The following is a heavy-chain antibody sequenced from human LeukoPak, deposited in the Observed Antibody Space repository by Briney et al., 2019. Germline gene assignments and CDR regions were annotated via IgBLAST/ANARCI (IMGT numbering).Heavy chain of an antibody. CDR1: GGSISSYY. Sequence: SETLSLTCTVSGGSISSYYWSWIRQPPGKGLEWIGYIYYSGSTNYNPSLKSRVTISVDTSKNQFSLKLSPVTAADTAVYYCARGLEYYDSSGYYHAYAEYFQHWGQGILVTVSS. D-gene: IGHD3-22*01. V-gene: IGHV4-59*01. CDR3: ARGLEYYDSSGYYHAYAEYFQH. J-gene: IGHJ1*01. CDR2: IYYSGST.